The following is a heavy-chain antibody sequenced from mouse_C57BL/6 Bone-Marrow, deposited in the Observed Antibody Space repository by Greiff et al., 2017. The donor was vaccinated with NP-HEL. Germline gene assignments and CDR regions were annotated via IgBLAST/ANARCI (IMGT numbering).Heavy chain of an antibody. D-gene: IGHD2-4*01. CDR1: GFSFNTYA. CDR3: VREGLRRRGFAY. J-gene: IGHJ3*01. V-gene: IGHV10-1*01. CDR2: IRSKSNNYAT. Sequence: EVQLVESGGGLVQPKGSLKLSCAASGFSFNTYAMNWVRQAPGKGLEWVARIRSKSNNYATYYADSVKDRFTISRDDSESMLYLQMNNLKTEDTAMYYCVREGLRRRGFAYWGQGTLVTVSA.